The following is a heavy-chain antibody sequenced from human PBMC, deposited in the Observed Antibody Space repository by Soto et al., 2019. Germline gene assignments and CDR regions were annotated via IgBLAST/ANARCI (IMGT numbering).Heavy chain of an antibody. Sequence: GSVKVSCKASGYTFTSYYMHWVRQAPGQPLEWMGIIRPSGCSTSHAQKFQGRVTMTRDTTTSTDYMEPSSPRSERTAVYHCASSATLLVLWGQGTLVTVSS. D-gene: IGHD2-8*02. J-gene: IGHJ4*02. V-gene: IGHV1-46*01. CDR1: GYTFTSYY. CDR3: ASSATLLVL. CDR2: IRPSGCST.